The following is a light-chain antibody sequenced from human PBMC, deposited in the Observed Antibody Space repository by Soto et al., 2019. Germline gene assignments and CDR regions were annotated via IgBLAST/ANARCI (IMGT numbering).Light chain of an antibody. Sequence: DIVMTQSPDSLAVSLGERATINCKSSQSVLYSSNNKNYLAWYQQKPGQPPKLLIYWASTRESGVPDRFSGSGSGTHFTLTINSLQAEDVAVYYCQQYFNTPMYTFGQGTKLEIK. CDR2: WAS. V-gene: IGKV4-1*01. J-gene: IGKJ2*01. CDR1: QSVLYSSNNKNY. CDR3: QQYFNTPMYT.